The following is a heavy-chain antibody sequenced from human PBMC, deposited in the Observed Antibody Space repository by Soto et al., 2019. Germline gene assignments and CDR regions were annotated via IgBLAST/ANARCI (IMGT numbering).Heavy chain of an antibody. Sequence: QVQLVESGGGVVQPGRSLRLSCAASGFTFSNYGMHWVRQAPGKGLEWVAVIWYDGSKKYYADSVKGRFTISRDSSKNTRDRQRNSRRGEDRAVDYCARGGGLAEGGYWGQGTLVTVSS. D-gene: IGHD3-16*01. CDR2: IWYDGSKK. V-gene: IGHV3-33*01. CDR1: GFTFSNYG. J-gene: IGHJ4*02. CDR3: ARGGGLAEGGY.